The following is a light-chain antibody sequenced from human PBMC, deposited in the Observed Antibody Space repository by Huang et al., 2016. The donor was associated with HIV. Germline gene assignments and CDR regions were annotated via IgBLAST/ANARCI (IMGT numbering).Light chain of an antibody. CDR3: QQRSKWPLT. J-gene: IGKJ4*01. Sequence: EIVLTQSPVTLSLSPGERATLSCRASQSINNYLAWYQQKRGQAPRLLIYDASQRATGIPARFSGSGSGTDFTLTISSLEPEDFAVYYCQQRSKWPLTFGGGTKVEIK. V-gene: IGKV3-11*01. CDR2: DAS. CDR1: QSINNY.